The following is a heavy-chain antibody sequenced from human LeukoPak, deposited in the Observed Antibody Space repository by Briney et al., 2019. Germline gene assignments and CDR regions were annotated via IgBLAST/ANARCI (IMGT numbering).Heavy chain of an antibody. V-gene: IGHV3-21*01. Sequence: SGGSLRLSCAASGFTFSSYSMNWVRQAPGKGLEWVSSISSSSSYIYYADSVKGRFTISRDNAKNSLYLQMNSLRAEDTAVYYCTRVRSYYDFWSGYYDAFDIWGQGTMVTVSS. CDR2: ISSSSSYI. J-gene: IGHJ3*02. CDR1: GFTFSSYS. CDR3: TRVRSYYDFWSGYYDAFDI. D-gene: IGHD3-3*01.